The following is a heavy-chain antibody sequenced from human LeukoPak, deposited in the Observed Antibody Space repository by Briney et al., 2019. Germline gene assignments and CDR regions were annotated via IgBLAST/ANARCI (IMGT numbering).Heavy chain of an antibody. CDR1: GFTVSSNY. V-gene: IGHV3-53*01. CDR2: IYSGGKA. CDR3: ARGDPGAY. J-gene: IGHJ4*02. Sequence: GGSLRLSCAASGFTVSSNYMSWVRQAPGKGLEWVSVIYSGGKAFYADSVKGRFTISRDNSKNTLYLQMNSLRAEDTAVYYCARGDPGAYWGQGTLVTVSS. D-gene: IGHD2-21*02.